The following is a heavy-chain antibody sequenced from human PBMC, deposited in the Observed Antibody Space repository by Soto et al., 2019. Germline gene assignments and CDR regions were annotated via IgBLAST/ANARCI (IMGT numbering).Heavy chain of an antibody. CDR1: GFNFDDHA. V-gene: IGHV3-9*01. Sequence: VHLEESGGGSVQPGRSLRLSCVASGFNFDDHAMHWVRQDPGRGLEWVAGISWNSGKIAYADSVKGRFTISRDNAKSSLYLQMHSLSGDDSALYYCAKDKSNEELSVYYYNGLDVWGQGTAVTVSS. D-gene: IGHD3-16*02. J-gene: IGHJ6*02. CDR2: ISWNSGKI. CDR3: AKDKSNEELSVYYYNGLDV.